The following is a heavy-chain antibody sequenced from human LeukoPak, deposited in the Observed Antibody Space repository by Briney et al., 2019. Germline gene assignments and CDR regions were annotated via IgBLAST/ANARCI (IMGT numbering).Heavy chain of an antibody. CDR1: GYTFTGCY. CDR3: AREGGYCSSTSCPPSYSA. CDR2: INPNSGGT. Sequence: ASVKVSCKASGYTFTGCYMHWVRQAPGQGLEWMGWINPNSGGTNYAQKFQGRVTMTRDTSISTAYMELSRLRSDDTAVYYCAREGGYCSSTSCPPSYSAWGQGTLVTVSS. V-gene: IGHV1-2*02. J-gene: IGHJ4*02. D-gene: IGHD2-2*01.